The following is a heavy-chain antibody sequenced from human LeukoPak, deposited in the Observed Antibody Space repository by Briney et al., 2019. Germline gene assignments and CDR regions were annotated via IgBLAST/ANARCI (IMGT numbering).Heavy chain of an antibody. Sequence: GGSLRLSCAASGFTFSTCAMHWVRQAPGQGLDWVAFIRHDGSIKYYADSVKGRFTISRDNSKNTLYLQMSSLRTEDTAVYYCARGDCSGDCYHPLYYWGQGSLVTVSS. V-gene: IGHV3-30*02. J-gene: IGHJ4*02. CDR2: IRHDGSIK. CDR1: GFTFSTCA. D-gene: IGHD2-21*02. CDR3: ARGDCSGDCYHPLYY.